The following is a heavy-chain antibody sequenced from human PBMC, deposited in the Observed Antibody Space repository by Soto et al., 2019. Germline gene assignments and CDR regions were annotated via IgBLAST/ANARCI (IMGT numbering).Heavy chain of an antibody. CDR3: ARDRRPDLNYYYSYGMDV. CDR1: GFTFSSYG. J-gene: IGHJ6*02. Sequence: QVQLVESGGGVVQPGRSLRLSCAASGFTFSSYGMHWVRQAPGKGLEWVAVIWYDGSNKYYADSVKGRFTISRDNSKNTLYLQMNSLRAEHTAEYYSARDRRPDLNYYYSYGMDVWGQGTTVTVSS. CDR2: IWYDGSNK. V-gene: IGHV3-33*01. D-gene: IGHD6-25*01.